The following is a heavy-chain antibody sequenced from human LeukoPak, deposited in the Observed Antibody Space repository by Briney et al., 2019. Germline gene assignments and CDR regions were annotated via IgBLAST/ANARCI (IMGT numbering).Heavy chain of an antibody. J-gene: IGHJ4*02. CDR2: IIPIFGTA. Sequence: SVKVSCKASGGTFSSYAISWVRQAPGQGLEWMGGIIPIFGTANYAQKFQGRVTITADESTSTAYMELSSLRSEDTAVYYCALRNRIAAAAVDYWGQGTLVTVSS. CDR1: GGTFSSYA. V-gene: IGHV1-69*13. D-gene: IGHD6-13*01. CDR3: ALRNRIAAAAVDY.